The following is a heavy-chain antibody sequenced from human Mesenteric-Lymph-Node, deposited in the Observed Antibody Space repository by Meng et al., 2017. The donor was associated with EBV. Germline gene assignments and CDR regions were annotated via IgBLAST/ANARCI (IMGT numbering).Heavy chain of an antibody. CDR1: GDSITNGAYY. CDR2: IYYSGST. J-gene: IGHJ4*02. V-gene: IGHV4-30-4*01. D-gene: IGHD3-10*01. CDR3: ARHGPGGGDYFDY. Sequence: QLQLQESGPGLLRPSETLSLNCTVSGDSITNGAYYWSWIRQPPGKGLEWIAFIYYSGSTYYNPSLKSRLTISVDTSKNLFSLRLSSVTAADTAVYYCARHGPGGGDYFDYWGQGTLVTVSS.